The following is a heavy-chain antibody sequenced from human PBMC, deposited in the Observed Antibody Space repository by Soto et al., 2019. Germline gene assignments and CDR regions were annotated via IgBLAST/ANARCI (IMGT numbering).Heavy chain of an antibody. J-gene: IGHJ6*02. CDR1: GGSISSYY. CDR2: IYYSGST. CDR3: ARDQGSSWRNFYYYGMDV. V-gene: IGHV4-59*01. D-gene: IGHD6-13*01. Sequence: SETLSLTCTVSGGSISSYYWSWIRQPPGKGLEWIGYIYYSGSTNYNPSLKSRVTISVDTSKNQFSLKLSSVTAADTAVYYCARDQGSSWRNFYYYGMDVWGQGTTVTVSS.